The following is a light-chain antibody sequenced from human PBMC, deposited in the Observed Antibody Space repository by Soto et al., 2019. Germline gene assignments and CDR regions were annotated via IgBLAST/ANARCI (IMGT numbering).Light chain of an antibody. J-gene: IGLJ2*01. V-gene: IGLV1-47*01. CDR2: RNN. CDR1: SSNIGSNY. CDR3: TAWDDTLRGPL. Sequence: QSVLTQPPSASGTPGQRVTISCSGSSSNIGSNYVYWYQQLPGTAPKLLIYRNNQRPSGVPDQFSGSKSGPSASLAISGVRSEDEADYYCTAWDDTLRGPLFGGGTKLTVL.